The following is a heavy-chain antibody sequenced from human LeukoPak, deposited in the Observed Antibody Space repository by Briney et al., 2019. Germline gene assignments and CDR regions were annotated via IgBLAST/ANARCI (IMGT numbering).Heavy chain of an antibody. CDR1: DDSITIYY. D-gene: IGHD3-10*01. CDR2: IYYSGST. Sequence: SETLSLTCTVSDDSITIYYWTWLRQPPGKGLEWIGYIYYSGSTKYNPSLTSRVTISVDTSKNQFSLKLSSVTAADTAVYYCARVRYYGSGSYYTFYYMDVWGKGTTVTISS. V-gene: IGHV4-59*01. CDR3: ARVRYYGSGSYYTFYYMDV. J-gene: IGHJ6*03.